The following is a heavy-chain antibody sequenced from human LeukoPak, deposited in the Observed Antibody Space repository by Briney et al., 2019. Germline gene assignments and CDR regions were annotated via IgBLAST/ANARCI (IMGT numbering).Heavy chain of an antibody. CDR3: ARDPTSWFGESKNWFDP. Sequence: GASVKVSCKASGYTFTGYYMHWVRQAPGQGLEWMGWINPNSGGTNYAQKFQGRVTMTRDTSISTAYMELSRLRSDDTAVYYCARDPTSWFGESKNWFDPWGQGTLATVSS. J-gene: IGHJ5*02. CDR2: INPNSGGT. D-gene: IGHD3-10*01. V-gene: IGHV1-2*02. CDR1: GYTFTGYY.